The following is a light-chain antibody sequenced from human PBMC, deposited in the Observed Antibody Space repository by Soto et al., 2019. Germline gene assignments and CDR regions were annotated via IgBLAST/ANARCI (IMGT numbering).Light chain of an antibody. CDR3: QQFHSYPRT. Sequence: DIQLTQSPSFLSASVGDRVTITCRASQDISSNLAWYQQKPGKAPKLLIYAASTLQSGVPSGFSGSGSGTEFTLTISSLQPEDFATYYCQQFHSYPRTLGPGTEVDIK. CDR2: AAS. V-gene: IGKV1-9*01. J-gene: IGKJ3*01. CDR1: QDISSN.